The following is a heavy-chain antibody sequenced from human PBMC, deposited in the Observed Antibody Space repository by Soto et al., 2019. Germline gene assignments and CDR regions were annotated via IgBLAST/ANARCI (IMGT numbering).Heavy chain of an antibody. D-gene: IGHD3-10*01. CDR1: GFTFSSYS. Sequence: GGSLRLSCAASGFTFSSYSMNWVRQAPGKGLEWVSYISSSSSTIYYADSVKGRFTISRDNAKNSLYLQMNSLRDEDTAVYYCARERGRGWIGGLGIYFGYWDQGTLVTVSS. J-gene: IGHJ4*02. CDR3: ARERGRGWIGGLGIYFGY. CDR2: ISSSSSTI. V-gene: IGHV3-48*02.